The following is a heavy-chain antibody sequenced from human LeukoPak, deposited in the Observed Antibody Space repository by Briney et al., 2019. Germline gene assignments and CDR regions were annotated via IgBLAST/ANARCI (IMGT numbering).Heavy chain of an antibody. CDR3: ARVGDESGYRPCEY. J-gene: IGHJ4*02. V-gene: IGHV3-7*01. CDR1: QFTFRRYW. CDR2: IKQDGSEV. D-gene: IGHD5-12*01. Sequence: GGSLRLSCAVSQFTFRRYWMSWVRQAPGKGLEWVANIKQDGSEVNYVDSVKGRFTISRDNAANSLYLQMNSLRADDTAVYYCARVGDESGYRPCEYWGQGTLVTVSS.